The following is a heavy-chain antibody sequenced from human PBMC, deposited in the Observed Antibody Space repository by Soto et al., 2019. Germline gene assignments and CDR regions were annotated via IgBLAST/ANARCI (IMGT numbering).Heavy chain of an antibody. D-gene: IGHD2-21*01. CDR2: ISSSGDPT. CDR1: GFSFSDYY. CDR3: ARLLLRPGKFDY. V-gene: IGHV3-11*01. J-gene: IGHJ4*02. Sequence: LRLSCAASGFSFSDYYMTWIRQAPGKGLEWISDISSSGDPTYYADSLRGRFTISRDNAKNSLYLQLNSLRGEDTAVYYCARLLLRPGKFDYWGQGTLVTVS.